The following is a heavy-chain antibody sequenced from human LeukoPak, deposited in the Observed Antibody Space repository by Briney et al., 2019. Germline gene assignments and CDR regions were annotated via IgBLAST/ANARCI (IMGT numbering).Heavy chain of an antibody. CDR3: ARAVFASSRHYYYGMDV. V-gene: IGHV4-34*01. D-gene: IGHD6-13*01. Sequence: PSETLSLTCAVYGGSFSGYYWSWIRQPPGKGLEWIGEINHSGSTNYNPSLKSRVTISVDTSKNQFSLKLSSVTAADTAVYYCARAVFASSRHYYYGMDVWGQGTTVTVSS. CDR1: GGSFSGYY. J-gene: IGHJ6*02. CDR2: INHSGST.